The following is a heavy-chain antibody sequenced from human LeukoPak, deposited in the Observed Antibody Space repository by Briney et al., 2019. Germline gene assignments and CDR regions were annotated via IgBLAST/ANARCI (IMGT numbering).Heavy chain of an antibody. CDR3: ARVAVDIVATTLFDY. Sequence: ASVKVSCKASGYTFTSYAVNWVRQAPGQGLEWMGWINTNTGNPTYAQGFTGRFVFSLDTSVSTAYLQISSLKAEDTAVYYCARVAVDIVATTLFDYWGQGTLVTVSS. CDR1: GYTFTSYA. CDR2: INTNTGNP. V-gene: IGHV7-4-1*02. D-gene: IGHD5-12*01. J-gene: IGHJ4*02.